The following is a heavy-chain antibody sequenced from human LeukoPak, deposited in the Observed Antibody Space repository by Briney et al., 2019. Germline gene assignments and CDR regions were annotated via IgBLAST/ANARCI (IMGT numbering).Heavy chain of an antibody. Sequence: ASVKVSCKASGYTFTSYAMHWVRQAPGQRLEWMGWINAGNGNTKYSQEFQGRVTITRDTSASTAYMELSSLRSEDMAVYYCAREGLGATEDAFDIWGQGTMVTVSS. V-gene: IGHV1-3*03. D-gene: IGHD1-26*01. CDR2: INAGNGNT. CDR1: GYTFTSYA. CDR3: AREGLGATEDAFDI. J-gene: IGHJ3*02.